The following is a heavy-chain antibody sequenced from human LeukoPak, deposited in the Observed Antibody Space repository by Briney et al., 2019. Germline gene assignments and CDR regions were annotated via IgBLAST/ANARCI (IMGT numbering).Heavy chain of an antibody. J-gene: IGHJ4*02. CDR1: GYSISRGYH. D-gene: IGHD1-1*01. V-gene: IGHV4-38-2*01. CDR2: SHHSGST. Sequence: SETLSLTCAVSGYSISRGYHWGWIRQPPGKGLEWIGSSHHSGSTYYNSSLKSRVTISVDTSKNQFSLKVSSVTAADTAVYYCARVNWNPDYWGKGTLVTVSS. CDR3: ARVNWNPDY.